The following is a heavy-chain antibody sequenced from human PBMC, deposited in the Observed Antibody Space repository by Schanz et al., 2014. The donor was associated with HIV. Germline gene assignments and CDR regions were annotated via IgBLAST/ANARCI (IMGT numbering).Heavy chain of an antibody. J-gene: IGHJ4*02. CDR1: GYTFTSQY. Sequence: QVQLVQSGAEVKKPGASVKVSCKASGYTFTSQYMHWVRQAPGQGLEWMGLINPYDGSTSNAQKSQGRVTMTRDTSTSTVYMQLSSLTSDDTAVYYCARGDILTGLYPYYFDSWGQGTLVTVSS. D-gene: IGHD3-9*01. V-gene: IGHV1-46*01. CDR2: INPYDGST. CDR3: ARGDILTGLYPYYFDS.